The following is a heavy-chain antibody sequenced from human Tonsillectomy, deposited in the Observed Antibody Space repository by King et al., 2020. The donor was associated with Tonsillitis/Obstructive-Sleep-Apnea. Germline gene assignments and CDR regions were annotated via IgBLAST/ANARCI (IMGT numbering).Heavy chain of an antibody. V-gene: IGHV3-48*03. Sequence: QLVQSGGGLVQPGVSLKLSCAASGFTFSSYEMNWVRQAPGKGMEWVAYITSSGSKIYYADSVKGRFTISRDNAKNTLSLQMNSLRAEDTAVYYCARENSSSGFYYYGMDVWGQGTTVTVPS. CDR1: GFTFSSYE. CDR2: ITSSGSKI. CDR3: ARENSSSGFYYYGMDV. D-gene: IGHD3-22*01. J-gene: IGHJ6*02.